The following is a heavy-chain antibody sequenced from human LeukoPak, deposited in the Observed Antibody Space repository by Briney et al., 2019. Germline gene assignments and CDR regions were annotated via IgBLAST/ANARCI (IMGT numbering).Heavy chain of an antibody. CDR3: ARDRLVYYYDSSGYYYGY. V-gene: IGHV3-30-3*01. CDR1: GFTFSSCA. Sequence: PGGSLRLSCAASGFTFSSCAMHWVRQAPGKGLEWVAVISYDGSNKYYADSVKGRFTISRDNSKNTLYLQMNSLRAEDTAVYYCARDRLVYYYDSSGYYYGYWGQGTLVTVSS. CDR2: ISYDGSNK. J-gene: IGHJ4*02. D-gene: IGHD3-22*01.